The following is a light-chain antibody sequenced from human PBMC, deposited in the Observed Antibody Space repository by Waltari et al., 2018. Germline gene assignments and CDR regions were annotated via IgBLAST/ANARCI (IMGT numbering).Light chain of an antibody. V-gene: IGKV1-39*01. J-gene: IGKJ1*01. Sequence: DIQLTQSPSSLSASVGDRVTITCRASQTVDHYLAWYQQKLGEAPKVLIYPSLSLRGGIPSRFSGRASGTEYTLTINNLQPEDFGTYYCQQCNKMPWMFGQGTKVEIK. CDR2: PSL. CDR3: QQCNKMPWM. CDR1: QTVDHY.